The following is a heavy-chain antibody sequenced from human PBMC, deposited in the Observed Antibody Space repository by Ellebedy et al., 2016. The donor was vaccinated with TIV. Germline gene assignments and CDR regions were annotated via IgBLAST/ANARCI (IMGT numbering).Heavy chain of an antibody. J-gene: IGHJ4*02. CDR3: MRHFDL. Sequence: GGSLRLXCAASGFTFSSYAMSWVRQAPGKGLEWVSAISGSGGSTYYADSVKGRFTISRNNSKNTLYLQMNTLRVEDTAVYYCMRHFDLWGQGTLVTVSS. CDR1: GFTFSSYA. V-gene: IGHV3-23*01. CDR2: ISGSGGST.